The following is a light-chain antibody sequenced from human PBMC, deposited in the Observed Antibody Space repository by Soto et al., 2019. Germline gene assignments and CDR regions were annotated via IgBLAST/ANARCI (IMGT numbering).Light chain of an antibody. J-gene: IGLJ2*01. V-gene: IGLV1-40*01. CDR1: SSNIGAGYD. CDR2: GNS. CDR3: QSYDSSLV. Sequence: QSVLTQPPSVSGAPGQRVTISCTGSSSNIGAGYDVHWYQQLPGTAPKLLIYGNSNRPSGVPDRFSGSKSGTSASLAITGLQAEDEAEYYCQSYDSSLVFGGGTKVTVL.